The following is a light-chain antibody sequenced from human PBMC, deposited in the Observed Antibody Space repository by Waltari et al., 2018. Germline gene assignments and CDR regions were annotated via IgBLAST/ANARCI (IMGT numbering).Light chain of an antibody. CDR2: DVS. J-gene: IGLJ1*01. CDR3: SSYTSSSTGV. CDR1: SSDAGGYNY. Sequence: QSALTQPASVSGSPGQSLTISCTGTSSDAGGYNYVSSYQQHPGKAPKLMIYDVSKRPSGVCKRFSGSKAGKTASLTMSGLQAEDEADYYGSSYTSSSTGVFGTGTKVTVL. V-gene: IGLV2-14*01.